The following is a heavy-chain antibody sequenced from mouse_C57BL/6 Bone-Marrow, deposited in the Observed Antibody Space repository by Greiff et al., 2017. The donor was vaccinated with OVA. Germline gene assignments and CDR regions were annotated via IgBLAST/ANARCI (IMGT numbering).Heavy chain of an antibody. V-gene: IGHV1-55*01. J-gene: IGHJ3*01. Sequence: QVQLQQPGAELVKPGASVKMSCKASGYTFNSYWITWVKQRPGQGLEWIGDIYPGSGSTNYNEQFKSKATLTVDTSSSTAYMQLSSLTSEDSAVYYCARKGYGYDAWFAYWGQGTLVTVSA. CDR3: ARKGYGYDAWFAY. CDR2: IYPGSGST. D-gene: IGHD2-2*01. CDR1: GYTFNSYW.